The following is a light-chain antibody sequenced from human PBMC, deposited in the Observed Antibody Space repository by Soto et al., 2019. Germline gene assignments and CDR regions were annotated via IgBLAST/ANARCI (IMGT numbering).Light chain of an antibody. Sequence: QSVLTQPASVSESPGQSITISCAGTSSDIGGYNYVSWYQQHPDKAPKPMIYGVTNRPSGVSDRFSGSKSGNTASLTISGLQAEDEADYYCTSYTSSSTYVFGTGTKVTVL. CDR3: TSYTSSSTYV. CDR2: GVT. J-gene: IGLJ1*01. CDR1: SSDIGGYNY. V-gene: IGLV2-14*01.